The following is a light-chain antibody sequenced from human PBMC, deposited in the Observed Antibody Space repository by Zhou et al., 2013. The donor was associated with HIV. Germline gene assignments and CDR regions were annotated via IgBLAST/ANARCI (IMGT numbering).Light chain of an antibody. CDR2: DAS. Sequence: DIQMTQSPSSLSASVGDRVTITCQASQDISKYLNWYQQKPGKAPRLLIFDASNLETGSRLKAQWEWIWDEILLLYHQQPRSLEDIATYYCQQYXNLPYTLVQG. CDR1: QDISKY. V-gene: IGKV1-33*01. J-gene: IGKJ2*01. CDR3: QQYXNLPYT.